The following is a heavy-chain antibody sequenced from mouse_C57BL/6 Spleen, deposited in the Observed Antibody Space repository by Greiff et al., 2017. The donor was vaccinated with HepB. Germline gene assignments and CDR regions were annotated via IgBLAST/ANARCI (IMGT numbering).Heavy chain of an antibody. Sequence: EVQLVESGGGLVQPKGSLKLSCAASGCSFNTYAMNWVRQAPGKGLEWVARIRSKSNNYATYYADSVKDRFTISRDDSESMLYLQMNNLKTEDTAMYYCVRHSGSNSHYYAMDYWGQGTSVTVSS. CDR3: VRHSGSNSHYYAMDY. V-gene: IGHV10-1*01. D-gene: IGHD2-5*01. J-gene: IGHJ4*01. CDR2: IRSKSNNYAT. CDR1: GCSFNTYA.